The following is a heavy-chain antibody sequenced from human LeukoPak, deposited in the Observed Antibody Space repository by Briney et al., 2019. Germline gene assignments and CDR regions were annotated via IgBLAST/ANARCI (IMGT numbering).Heavy chain of an antibody. CDR1: GFTFSSYA. J-gene: IGHJ3*02. V-gene: IGHV3-23*01. CDR2: ISCSGGST. CDR3: AKDRRAYCSSTSCYNDAFDI. Sequence: GGSLRLSCAASGFTFSSYAMSWVRQAPGKGLEWVSAISCSGGSTYYADSVKGRFTISRDNSKNTLYLQMNSLRAEDTAVYYCAKDRRAYCSSTSCYNDAFDIWGQGTMVTVSS. D-gene: IGHD2-2*02.